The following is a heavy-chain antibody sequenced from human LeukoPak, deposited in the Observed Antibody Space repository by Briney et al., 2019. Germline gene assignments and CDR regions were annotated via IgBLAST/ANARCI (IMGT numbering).Heavy chain of an antibody. CDR3: ARTPTGYYYDSSGYYYFDY. D-gene: IGHD3-22*01. CDR2: MNPNSGNT. V-gene: IGHV1-18*01. CDR1: GYTFTSYD. J-gene: IGHJ4*02. Sequence: PAASVKVSCKASGYTFTSYDINWVRQATGQGLEWMGWMNPNSGNTNYAQKLQGRVTMTTDTSTSTAYMELRSLRSDDTAVYYCARTPTGYYYDSSGYYYFDYWGQGTLVTVSS.